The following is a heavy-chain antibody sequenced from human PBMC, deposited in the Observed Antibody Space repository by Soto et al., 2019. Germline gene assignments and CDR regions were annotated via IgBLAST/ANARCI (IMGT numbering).Heavy chain of an antibody. CDR2: ISSSGSTI. D-gene: IGHD2-15*01. V-gene: IGHV3-11*01. CDR3: ARVPPLGGNRLGAFDI. J-gene: IGHJ3*02. Sequence: GGSLRLSCAASGFTFSDYYMSWIRQAPGKGLEWVSYISSSGSTIYYADSVKGRFTISRDNAKNSLYLQMNSLRAEDTAVYYCARVPPLGGNRLGAFDIWGQGTMVTVSS. CDR1: GFTFSDYY.